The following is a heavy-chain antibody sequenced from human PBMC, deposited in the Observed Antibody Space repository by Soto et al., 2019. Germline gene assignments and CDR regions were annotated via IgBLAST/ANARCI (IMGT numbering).Heavy chain of an antibody. D-gene: IGHD6-6*01. Sequence: GGSLRLSCAASGFSFSNYAMNWVRQAPGKGLEWVSAISAGGSNTNYADSVKGRFTISSDNSRNTLYLQMNGLRADDTAVYYCAKEYSTSFDYWGQGTPVTVSS. CDR1: GFSFSNYA. CDR3: AKEYSTSFDY. CDR2: ISAGGSNT. V-gene: IGHV3-23*01. J-gene: IGHJ4*02.